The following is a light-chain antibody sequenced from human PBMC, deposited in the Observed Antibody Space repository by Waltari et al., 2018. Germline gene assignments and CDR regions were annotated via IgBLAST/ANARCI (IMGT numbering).Light chain of an antibody. J-gene: IGLJ1*01. V-gene: IGLV2-23*01. Sequence: QSALTQPASVSGSPGQSITISCTGNSSDVGSHNLVSWYQQHPGKAPKVMIYEASKRPSWVSNRVSGSVSANTASLTISGLQVEDEADYYCCSYADSSTPFVFGTGTKVTVL. CDR2: EAS. CDR1: SSDVGSHNL. CDR3: CSYADSSTPFV.